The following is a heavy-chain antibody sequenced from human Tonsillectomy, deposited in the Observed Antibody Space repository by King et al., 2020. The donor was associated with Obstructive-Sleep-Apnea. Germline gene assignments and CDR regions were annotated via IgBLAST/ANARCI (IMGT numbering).Heavy chain of an antibody. D-gene: IGHD1-26*01. Sequence: VQLVESGGGVVQPGRSLRLSCAASGFTFSSYAMHWVRQAPGKGLEWVAVISYDGSNKYYADSVKGRFTISRDNSKNTLYLQMNSLRAEDTAVYYCAIDGSGSYYYTPHFDYWGQGTLVTVSS. J-gene: IGHJ4*02. CDR2: ISYDGSNK. CDR1: GFTFSSYA. CDR3: AIDGSGSYYYTPHFDY. V-gene: IGHV3-30-3*01.